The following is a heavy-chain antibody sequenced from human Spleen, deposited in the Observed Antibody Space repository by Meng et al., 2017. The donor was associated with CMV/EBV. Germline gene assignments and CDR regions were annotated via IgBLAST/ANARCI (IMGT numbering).Heavy chain of an antibody. D-gene: IGHD3-3*01. CDR2: IYYGGTA. CDR1: SHSIIHS. Sequence: SHSIIHSWGWIRQSPGKGLEWIGSIYYGGTAYYNPSFENRVTISVDTSKNQFSLKVNSVTAADTAMYYCARDVPGDFWSGYYNWFDPWGQGTLVTVSS. J-gene: IGHJ5*02. V-gene: IGHV4-39*07. CDR3: ARDVPGDFWSGYYNWFDP.